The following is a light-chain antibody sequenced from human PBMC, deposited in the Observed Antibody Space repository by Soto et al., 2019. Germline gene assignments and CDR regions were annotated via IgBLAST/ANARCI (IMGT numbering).Light chain of an antibody. V-gene: IGKV3-20*01. J-gene: IGKJ5*01. CDR1: QSVSSSY. Sequence: EIVLTQSPGTLSLSQGERATLSCRASQSVSSSYLAWYQQKPGQAPRLLIYGASGRATGIPDRFSGSGSGTDFTLTISRLEPEDVAVYYCQQYGSSPPVTFGQGTRLEIK. CDR2: GAS. CDR3: QQYGSSPPVT.